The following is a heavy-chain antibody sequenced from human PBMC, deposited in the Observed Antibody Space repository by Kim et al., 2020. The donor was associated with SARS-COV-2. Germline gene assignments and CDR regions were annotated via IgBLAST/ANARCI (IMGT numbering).Heavy chain of an antibody. CDR1: GFTFSSYG. CDR3: ARDWLTYYYDSSGYSRYYYYGMDV. V-gene: IGHV3-33*01. Sequence: GGSLRLSCAASGFTFSSYGMHWVRQAPGKGLEWVAVIWYDGSNKYYADSVKGRFTISRDNSKNTLYLQMNSLRAEDTAVYYCARDWLTYYYDSSGYSRYYYYGMDVWGQGTTVTVSS. J-gene: IGHJ6*02. CDR2: IWYDGSNK. D-gene: IGHD3-22*01.